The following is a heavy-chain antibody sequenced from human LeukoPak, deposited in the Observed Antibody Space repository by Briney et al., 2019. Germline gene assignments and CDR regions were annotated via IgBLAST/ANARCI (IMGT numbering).Heavy chain of an antibody. CDR3: AKTNTGSSSQSDSFAI. CDR2: IRGSGTST. J-gene: IGHJ3*02. V-gene: IGHV3-23*01. D-gene: IGHD6-6*01. CDR1: GLTFRYYA. Sequence: GGSLRLFCAASGLTFRYYAMTWVRQAPGKGLEWGSAIRGSGTSTYYADSVQRRFTISRDNSKNTLYLQMNSLRAEDTDVYYCAKTNTGSSSQSDSFAIWGQGTMVTVSS.